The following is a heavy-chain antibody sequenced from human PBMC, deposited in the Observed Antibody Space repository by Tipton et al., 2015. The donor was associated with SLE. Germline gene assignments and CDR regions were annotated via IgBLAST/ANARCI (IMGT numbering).Heavy chain of an antibody. Sequence: TLSLTCTVSGRSFMSTSYYWAWIRQPPGRGLEWIGSIYYTGSTSYNPSLESRVTISIDTSQKQFSLKLNSVTAADTAEYYCARSPWGYWYFDLWGRGTPVTVSS. CDR1: GRSFMSTSYY. J-gene: IGHJ2*01. D-gene: IGHD3-16*01. CDR3: ARSPWGYWYFDL. V-gene: IGHV4-39*07. CDR2: IYYTGST.